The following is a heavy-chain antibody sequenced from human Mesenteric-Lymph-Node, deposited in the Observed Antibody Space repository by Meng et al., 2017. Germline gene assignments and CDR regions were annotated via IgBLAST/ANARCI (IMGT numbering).Heavy chain of an antibody. CDR3: ARVAAAAGSL. CDR1: GFTFSSYA. J-gene: IGHJ4*02. Sequence: GESLKISCAASGFTFSSYAMHWVRQAPGKGLEWVAVISYDGSNKYYADSVKGRFTTSRDNSKNTLYLQMNSLRAEDTAVYYCARVAAAAGSLWGQGTLVTVSS. CDR2: ISYDGSNK. V-gene: IGHV3-30*04. D-gene: IGHD6-13*01.